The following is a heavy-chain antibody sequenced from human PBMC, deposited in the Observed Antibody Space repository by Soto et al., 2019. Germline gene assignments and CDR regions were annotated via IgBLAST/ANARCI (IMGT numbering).Heavy chain of an antibody. CDR2: IWYDGSNK. J-gene: IGHJ2*01. V-gene: IGHV3-33*01. Sequence: QVQLVESGGGVVQPGRSLRLSCAASGFTFSSYGMHWVRQAPGKGLEWVAVIWYDGSNKYYADSVKGRFTISSDNSKNTLYLQMNSLRAEDTAVYYCARDDRRGWYFDLWGRGTLVTVSS. CDR1: GFTFSSYG. CDR3: ARDDRRGWYFDL. D-gene: IGHD3-10*01.